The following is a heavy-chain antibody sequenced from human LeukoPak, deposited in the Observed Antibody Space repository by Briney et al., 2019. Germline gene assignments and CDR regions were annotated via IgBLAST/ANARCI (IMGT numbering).Heavy chain of an antibody. CDR3: AKTRGFFGEPDFYYAMDV. CDR1: GFTVTTNY. Sequence: PGGSLRLSCAASGFTVTTNYMSWVRQAPGKGLECVSSLETGGTTHYADSVRGRFTISRDTSRNNLYLQMNSLRAGDTATYYCAKTRGFFGEPDFYYAMDVWGQGTTVTVSS. V-gene: IGHV3-66*01. D-gene: IGHD3-10*01. CDR2: LETGGTT. J-gene: IGHJ6*02.